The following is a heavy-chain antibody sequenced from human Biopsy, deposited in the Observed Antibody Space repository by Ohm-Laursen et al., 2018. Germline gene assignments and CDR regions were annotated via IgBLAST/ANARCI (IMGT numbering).Heavy chain of an antibody. V-gene: IGHV1-2*02. D-gene: IGHD3-9*01. Sequence: SVKVSCKASGYAFTGYYLHWVRQAPGQGLEWMGWINPKSGGTHYLEKFRGRVTMTRDTSISTAYMEVSSLRSDDTAVYYCAIDGNDFLTDYLKIDQWGQGTLVTVSS. J-gene: IGHJ4*02. CDR3: AIDGNDFLTDYLKIDQ. CDR2: INPKSGGT. CDR1: GYAFTGYY.